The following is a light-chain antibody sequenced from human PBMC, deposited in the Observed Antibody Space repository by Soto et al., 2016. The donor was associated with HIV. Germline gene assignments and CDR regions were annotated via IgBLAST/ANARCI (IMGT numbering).Light chain of an antibody. Sequence: DIVMTQSPLSLPVIPGEPASISCRSSQSLLNSDGFNSSDWYLQKPGQSPQLLIYLGSNRASGVPDRFSGSYTGTDFTLKIRRVEAEDVGVYYCMQTLETHYTFGQGTKLEIK. CDR1: QSLLNSDGFNS. V-gene: IGKV2-28*01. J-gene: IGKJ2*01. CDR3: MQTLETHYT. CDR2: LGS.